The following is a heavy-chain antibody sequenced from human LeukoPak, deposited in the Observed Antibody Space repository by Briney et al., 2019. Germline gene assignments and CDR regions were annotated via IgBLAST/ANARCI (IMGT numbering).Heavy chain of an antibody. CDR1: GFTFGDYS. D-gene: IGHD1-26*01. Sequence: GGSLRLSCTASGFTFGDYSMSWFRQAPGKGLEWVGFIRSKAYGGTTEYAASVKGRFITSRDDSKSIAYLQMSSLKTEDTAVYYCTRGGANRNALDIWGQGTMVTVSS. J-gene: IGHJ3*02. V-gene: IGHV3-49*03. CDR2: IRSKAYGGTT. CDR3: TRGGANRNALDI.